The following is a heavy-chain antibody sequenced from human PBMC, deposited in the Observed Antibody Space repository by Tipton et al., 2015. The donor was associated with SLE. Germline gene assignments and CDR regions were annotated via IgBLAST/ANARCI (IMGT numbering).Heavy chain of an antibody. CDR2: TYYRSKWYN. D-gene: IGHD3-9*01. CDR3: ARGGPTDILSPGAFDI. Sequence: GLVKPSQTLSLTCAISGDSASSNSAAWNWIRQSPSRGLEWLGRTYYRSKWYNDYAVSVKSRITINPDTSKNQFSLQLNSVTPEDTAVYYCARGGPTDILSPGAFDIWGQGTMVTVSS. V-gene: IGHV6-1*01. J-gene: IGHJ3*02. CDR1: GDSASSNSAA.